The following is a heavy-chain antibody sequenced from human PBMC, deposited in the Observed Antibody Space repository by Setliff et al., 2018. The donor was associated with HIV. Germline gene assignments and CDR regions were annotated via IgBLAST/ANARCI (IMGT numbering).Heavy chain of an antibody. CDR1: GVTLSSYS. D-gene: IGHD3-3*01. CDR3: ATSGGYDLWSGYSYFQY. CDR2: ISSNTNHI. J-gene: IGHJ4*02. Sequence: GGSLRLSCAASGVTLSSYSLNWVRQSPGKGLEWVSSISSNTNHIYYADSVKGRSTISRDNAENSLFLQLTSLRAEDTAVYYCATSGGYDLWSGYSYFQYWGQGTPVTVSS. V-gene: IGHV3-21*01.